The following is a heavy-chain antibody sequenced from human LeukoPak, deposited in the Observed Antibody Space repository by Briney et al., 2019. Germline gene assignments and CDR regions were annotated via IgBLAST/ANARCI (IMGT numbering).Heavy chain of an antibody. CDR1: GYTFTGYY. V-gene: IGHV1-2*02. D-gene: IGHD3-22*01. CDR3: ARGPNFGDSTGYFYY. CDR2: INPNSGDT. Sequence: ASVKVSCKASGYTFTGYYMHWVRQAPGQGLEWMGCINPNSGDTNYAQKFQGRVTMTRDTSIRTAYMELSRLGSDDTAVYYCARGPNFGDSTGYFYYWGQGTLVTVST. J-gene: IGHJ4*02.